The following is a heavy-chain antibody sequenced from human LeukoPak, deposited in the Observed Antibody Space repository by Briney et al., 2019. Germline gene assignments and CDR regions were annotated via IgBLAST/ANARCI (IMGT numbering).Heavy chain of an antibody. CDR2: INLNRGLT. CDR3: ARDRGQVADFDY. Sequence: TSVKLSYKPSGSTFTGYYMPWVREAPGQGLEWMGWINLNRGLTNYAQNFQGRVTMTRDTSISTAYIELSSLRCDDTAVYYCARDRGQVADFDYWGQGTLVTVSS. CDR1: GSTFTGYY. J-gene: IGHJ4*02. V-gene: IGHV1-2*02. D-gene: IGHD3-10*01.